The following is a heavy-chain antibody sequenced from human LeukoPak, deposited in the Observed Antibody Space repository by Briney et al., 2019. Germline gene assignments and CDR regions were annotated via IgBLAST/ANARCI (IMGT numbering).Heavy chain of an antibody. J-gene: IGHJ4*02. Sequence: GGPLRLSCAASGFTFSSYDMHWVRQAPGKGLEWVAVIWYDGSNKYYADSVKGRFTISRDNSKNTLYLQMNSLRAEDTAVYYCARGGPVPAAGGYFDYWGRGTLVTVSS. D-gene: IGHD2-2*01. CDR2: IWYDGSNK. CDR1: GFTFSSYD. V-gene: IGHV3-33*01. CDR3: ARGGPVPAAGGYFDY.